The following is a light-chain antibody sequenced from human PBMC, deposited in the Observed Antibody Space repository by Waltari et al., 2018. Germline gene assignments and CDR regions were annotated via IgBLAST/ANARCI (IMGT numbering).Light chain of an antibody. J-gene: IGKJ5*01. Sequence: DIVMTQSPDSLAVSLGERATINCKSSQSVLYSSNNKNYLAWYQQKPGQPPKALIYWASTRASGVPDRFSGSGSGTDFTLTISSLQAEDVAVYYCQQYYSTLITFGQGTRLEIK. CDR3: QQYYSTLIT. CDR2: WAS. V-gene: IGKV4-1*01. CDR1: QSVLYSSNNKNY.